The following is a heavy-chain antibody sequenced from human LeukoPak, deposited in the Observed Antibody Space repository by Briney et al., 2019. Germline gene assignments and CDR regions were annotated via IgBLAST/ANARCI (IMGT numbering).Heavy chain of an antibody. CDR3: ARGRTGYYFEY. V-gene: IGHV5-51*01. CDR2: IYPGNSDT. J-gene: IGHJ4*02. CDR1: GYRFTSYW. Sequence: GESLKISCMASGYRFTSYWIGWARQMPGKGLEWMGIIYPGNSDTRYSPSFPGQVTISADKSISTAPLQWSTLKDTDTAMYYCARGRTGYYFEYWGEAPLVAV. D-gene: IGHD6-13*01.